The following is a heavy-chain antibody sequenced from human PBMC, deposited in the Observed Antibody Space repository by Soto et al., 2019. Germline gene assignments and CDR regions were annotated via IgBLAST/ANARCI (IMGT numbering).Heavy chain of an antibody. J-gene: IGHJ5*02. CDR3: TRDASRDSSARGWFDP. V-gene: IGHV3-21*01. Sequence: GGSLRLSCAASGFTFRSFTMNWVRQAPGKGLEWVSTISSNSAYIYDTDALRGRFTIYRDTAKNSLHLQMNSLRAEDTAVYYCTRDASRDSSARGWFDPWGPGTLVTVSS. D-gene: IGHD6-13*01. CDR2: ISSNSAYI. CDR1: GFTFRSFT.